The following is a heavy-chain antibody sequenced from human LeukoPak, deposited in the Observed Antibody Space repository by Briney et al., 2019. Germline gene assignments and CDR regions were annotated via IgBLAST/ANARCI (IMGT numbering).Heavy chain of an antibody. Sequence: GASVKVSCKASGGTFSSYAISWVRQAPGQGLEWMGGIIPIFGTANYAQKFQGRVTITADESTSTAYMELSSLRSEDTAVYYCARDNSTSRADTIFGVVIIRVNCYYGMDVWGQGTTVTVSS. CDR3: ARDNSTSRADTIFGVVIIRVNCYYGMDV. CDR2: IIPIFGTA. CDR1: GGTFSSYA. D-gene: IGHD3-3*01. J-gene: IGHJ6*02. V-gene: IGHV1-69*13.